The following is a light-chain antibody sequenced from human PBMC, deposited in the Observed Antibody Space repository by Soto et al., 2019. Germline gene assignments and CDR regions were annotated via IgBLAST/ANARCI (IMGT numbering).Light chain of an antibody. J-gene: IGKJ4*01. CDR3: QLRGTWPSVT. V-gene: IGKV3-11*01. CDR2: DTS. Sequence: EIVLTQSPGTLSLSPGERATLSCRASQSVSNNYLAWYRHHPGQAPRLLIYDTSKTAAGTPPRFSGSGSGTHFTLSISSLEPDDFGVYYCQLRGTWPSVTFGGGTKVDIK. CDR1: QSVSNNY.